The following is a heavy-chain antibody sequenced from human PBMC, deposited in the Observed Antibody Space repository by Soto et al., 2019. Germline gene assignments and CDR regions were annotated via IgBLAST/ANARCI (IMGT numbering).Heavy chain of an antibody. Sequence: QVQLVESGGGVVQPGRSLRLSCAASGFTFSSYGMHWVRQAPGKGLEWVALISYDGSNQYYADSVKGRFTISRDNSKNTXXLQMNRLRAEATAVYYCAKDYLVPVPAATYYGMGVWGQGTTVTVSS. J-gene: IGHJ6*02. D-gene: IGHD2-2*01. CDR2: ISYDGSNQ. CDR1: GFTFSSYG. CDR3: AKDYLVPVPAATYYGMGV. V-gene: IGHV3-30*18.